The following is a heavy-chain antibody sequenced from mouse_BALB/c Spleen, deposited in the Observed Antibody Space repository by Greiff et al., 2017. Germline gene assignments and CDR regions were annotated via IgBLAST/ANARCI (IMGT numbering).Heavy chain of an antibody. D-gene: IGHD2-2*01. V-gene: IGHV2-9*02. J-gene: IGHJ3*01. CDR1: GFSLTSYG. CDR3: ARDGRDGYDKGFAY. CDR2: IWAGGST. Sequence: VHLVESGPGLVAPSQSLSITCTVSGFSLTSYGVHWVRQPPGKGLEWLGVIWAGGSTNYNSALMSRLSISKDNSKSQVFLKMNSLQTDDTAMYYCARDGRDGYDKGFAYWGQGTLVTVSA.